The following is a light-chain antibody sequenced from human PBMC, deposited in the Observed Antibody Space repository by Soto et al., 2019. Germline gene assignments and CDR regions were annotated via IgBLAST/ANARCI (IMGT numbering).Light chain of an antibody. J-gene: IGKJ1*01. Sequence: IVLTQSPGTLSLSPGERVTLSCRASQSVSSIHLAWYQQKPGQAPRLLIYGASSRATAIPDRFSGSGSGTDFTLTISRLEPEDFAVYHCQQYNKWPPTFGQGTKVDIK. CDR3: QQYNKWPPT. CDR1: QSVSSIH. CDR2: GAS. V-gene: IGKV3-20*01.